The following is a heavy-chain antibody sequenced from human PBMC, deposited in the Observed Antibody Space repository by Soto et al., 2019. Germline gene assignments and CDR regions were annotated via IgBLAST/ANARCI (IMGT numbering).Heavy chain of an antibody. V-gene: IGHV1-2*02. CDR1: GYTFTGYY. D-gene: IGHD6-19*01. CDR3: AREKARAAVAGFSHAFDI. Sequence: ASVKVSCKASGYTFTGYYMHWVRQAPGQGLEWMGWINPNSGGTNYAQKFQGRVTMTRDTSISTAYMELSRLRSDDTAVYYCAREKARAAVAGFSHAFDIWGKGTMVTVSS. CDR2: INPNSGGT. J-gene: IGHJ3*02.